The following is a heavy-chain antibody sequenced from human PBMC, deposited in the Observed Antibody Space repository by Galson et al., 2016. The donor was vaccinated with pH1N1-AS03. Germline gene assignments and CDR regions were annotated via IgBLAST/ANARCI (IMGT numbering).Heavy chain of an antibody. J-gene: IGHJ2*01. CDR3: AKRQGWHLPNWFFDF. CDR2: IEKDASGS. CDR1: GFLFSDYA. Sequence: SLRLSCAASGFLFSDYAMSWVRQAAGKGLELLATIEKDASGSYFANSAKGRFSISRDNAENTLFLHMSSLRGDDTAVYYCAKRQGWHLPNWFFDFWGRGTLVTVSS. D-gene: IGHD3-3*02. V-gene: IGHV3-23*05.